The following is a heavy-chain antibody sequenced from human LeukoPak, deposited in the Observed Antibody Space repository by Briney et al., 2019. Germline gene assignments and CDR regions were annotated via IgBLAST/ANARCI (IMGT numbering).Heavy chain of an antibody. D-gene: IGHD3-22*01. J-gene: IGHJ2*01. CDR3: ARAARQGFTMIVVPFFYFDL. V-gene: IGHV4-31*03. CDR2: INHSRST. CDR1: GGSISSGASD. Sequence: SETLSLTCTVSGGSISSGASDWGWNPQHPKRGLEWVGYINHSRSTYYNPSLGSRVTMSVGTSKNQYSLKLSSGTAADSAVYYCARAARQGFTMIVVPFFYFDLGGGGTLVT.